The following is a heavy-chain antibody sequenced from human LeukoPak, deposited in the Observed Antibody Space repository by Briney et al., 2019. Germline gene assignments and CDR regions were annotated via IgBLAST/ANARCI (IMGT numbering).Heavy chain of an antibody. CDR1: GYTFTGYY. CDR3: ANSFYDSSGYYYPPGY. CDR2: INPNSGGT. D-gene: IGHD3-22*01. J-gene: IGHJ4*02. V-gene: IGHV1-2*02. Sequence: ASVKVSCKASGYTFTGYYMHWVRQAPGQGLEWMGWINPNSGGTNYAQKFQGRVTMTRDTSMSTAYMELSRLRSDDTAVYYCANSFYDSSGYYYPPGYWGQGTLVTVSS.